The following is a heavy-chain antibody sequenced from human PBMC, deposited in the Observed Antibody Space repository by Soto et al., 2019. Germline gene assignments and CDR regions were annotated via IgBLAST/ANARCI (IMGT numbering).Heavy chain of an antibody. V-gene: IGHV5-51*01. J-gene: IGHJ5*02. CDR3: ARQRYCSSTSCNGFDP. Sequence: GESLKISCKGSGYSFTSYWIGWVRQMPGKGLEWMGIIYPGDSDTRYSPSFQGQVTISADKSISTAYLQWSSLKASDTAMYYCARQRYCSSTSCNGFDPWGQGTLVTVSS. CDR1: GYSFTSYW. CDR2: IYPGDSDT. D-gene: IGHD2-2*01.